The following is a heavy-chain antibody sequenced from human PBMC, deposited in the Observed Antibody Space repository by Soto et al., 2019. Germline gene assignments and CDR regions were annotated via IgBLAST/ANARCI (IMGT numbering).Heavy chain of an antibody. V-gene: IGHV3-23*01. D-gene: IGHD3-3*01. CDR2: ISGSGGST. CDR1: GFTFSSYA. J-gene: IGHJ4*02. CDR3: AKGVASITIFGVVIGY. Sequence: GGSLRLSCAASGFTFSSYAMSWVRQAPGKGLEWVSAISGSGGSTYYADSVKGRFTISRDNSKNTLYLQMNSLRAEDTAVYYCAKGVASITIFGVVIGYWGQGTLVTVSS.